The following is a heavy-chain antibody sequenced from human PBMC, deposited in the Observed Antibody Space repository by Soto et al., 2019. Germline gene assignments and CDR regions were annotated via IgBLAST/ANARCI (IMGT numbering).Heavy chain of an antibody. CDR1: GFTFSSYA. CDR3: AKGVGGSGSYYSY. CDR2: ISGSGGST. J-gene: IGHJ4*02. Sequence: EVQLLESGGGLVQPGGSLRLSCAASGFTFSSYAMSWVRQAPGKGLEWVSAISGSGGSTYYADSVKGRFTISRENSKNTLYLQMNSLRAEDTAVYYCAKGVGGSGSYYSYWGQGTLVTVSS. V-gene: IGHV3-23*01. D-gene: IGHD3-10*01.